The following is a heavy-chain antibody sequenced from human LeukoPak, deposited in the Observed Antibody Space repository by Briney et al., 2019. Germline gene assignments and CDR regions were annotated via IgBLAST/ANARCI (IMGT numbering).Heavy chain of an antibody. CDR2: ISYDGSNK. D-gene: IGHD3-9*01. V-gene: IGHV3-30-3*01. CDR1: GFTFSSYA. CDR3: AREGYYDILTGNYYYYYGMDV. J-gene: IGHJ6*02. Sequence: GGSLRLSCAASGFTFSSYAMHWVRQAPGKGLEWVAVISYDGSNKYYADSVKGRFTISRDNSKNTLYLQMNSLRAEDTAVYYCAREGYYDILTGNYYYYYGMDVWGQGTTVTVSS.